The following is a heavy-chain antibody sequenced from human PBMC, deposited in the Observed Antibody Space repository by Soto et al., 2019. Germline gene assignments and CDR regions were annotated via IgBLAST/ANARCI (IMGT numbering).Heavy chain of an antibody. J-gene: IGHJ4*02. CDR1: GFTFSSYE. CDR3: AREYYYDSRVPPGDY. CDR2: ISSSGSTI. V-gene: IGHV3-48*03. D-gene: IGHD3-22*01. Sequence: GGSLRLSCAASGFTFSSYEMNWVRQAPGKGLEWVSYISSSGSTIYYADSVKGRFTISRDDAKNSLYLQMNSLRAEDTAVYYCAREYYYDSRVPPGDYWGQGTLVTVSS.